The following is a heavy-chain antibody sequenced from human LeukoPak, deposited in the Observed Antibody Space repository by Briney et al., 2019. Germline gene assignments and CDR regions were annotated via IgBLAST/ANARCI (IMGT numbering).Heavy chain of an antibody. CDR3: ARHYGYFDC. CDR1: GCPISSSSYY. J-gene: IGHJ4*02. V-gene: IGHV4-39*01. Sequence: SETLSLTCTVSGCPISSSSYYWGWMRQPPGKGLEWVGIIYYSGSTYYNPSLKSRVTISGDSSKNQFSLSLSSVTTADAAVYHCARHYGYFDCWGQGTLVTVSS. D-gene: IGHD4-17*01. CDR2: IYYSGST.